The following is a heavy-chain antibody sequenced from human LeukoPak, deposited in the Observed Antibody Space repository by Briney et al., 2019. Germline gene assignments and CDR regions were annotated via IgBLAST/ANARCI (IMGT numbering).Heavy chain of an antibody. Sequence: SETLSLTCTVSGGSISSYYWSWIRQPPGKGLEWIGYIYYSGSTNYNPSLKSRVTISVDTSKNQFSLKLSSVTAADTAVYYCARTRYYDFPFDPWGQGTLVTVSS. V-gene: IGHV4-59*01. J-gene: IGHJ5*02. CDR2: IYYSGST. CDR1: GGSISSYY. D-gene: IGHD3-3*01. CDR3: ARTRYYDFPFDP.